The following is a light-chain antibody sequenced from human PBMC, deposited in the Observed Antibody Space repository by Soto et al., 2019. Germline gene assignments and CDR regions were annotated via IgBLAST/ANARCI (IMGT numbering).Light chain of an antibody. Sequence: QLVLTQPPSASGTPGQRVTIPCSGGSSNIGSNFVNWYQQLPGTAPKLLMYNNNQRPSGVPDRFSGSKSGTSASLAISGLQSEDEADYHCATWDDSLNGLVFGGGTKLTVL. CDR1: SSNIGSNF. CDR3: ATWDDSLNGLV. J-gene: IGLJ3*02. V-gene: IGLV1-44*01. CDR2: NNN.